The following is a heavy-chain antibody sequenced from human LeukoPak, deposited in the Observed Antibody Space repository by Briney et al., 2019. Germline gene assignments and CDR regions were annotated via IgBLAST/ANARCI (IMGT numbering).Heavy chain of an antibody. Sequence: GGSLRLSCAASGFTFDDYGMSWVRQAPGKGLEWVSGINWNGGSTGYADSVKGRFTISRDNAKNSLYLQMNSLRAEDTALYYCARDRGVLEWSGPYYMDVWGTGTTVTVSS. CDR2: INWNGGST. J-gene: IGHJ6*03. D-gene: IGHD3-3*01. CDR1: GFTFDDYG. CDR3: ARDRGVLEWSGPYYMDV. V-gene: IGHV3-20*04.